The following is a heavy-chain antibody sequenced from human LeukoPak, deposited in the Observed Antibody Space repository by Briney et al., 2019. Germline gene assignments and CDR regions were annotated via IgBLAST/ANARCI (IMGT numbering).Heavy chain of an antibody. Sequence: GGSLRLSCGASGFTFSDYGMHWVRQAPGKGLEWVAVISYDVSKKYYADSVKGRFTISRDNSKNTLYLQMNSLRAEDTAVYYCAKPPGVTAEYSAFDIWGQGTLVTVSS. CDR3: AKPPGVTAEYSAFDI. CDR1: GFTFSDYG. CDR2: ISYDVSKK. D-gene: IGHD2-21*02. V-gene: IGHV3-30*18. J-gene: IGHJ3*02.